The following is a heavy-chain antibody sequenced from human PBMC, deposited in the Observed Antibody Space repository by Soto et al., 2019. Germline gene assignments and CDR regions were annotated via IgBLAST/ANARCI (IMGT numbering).Heavy chain of an antibody. D-gene: IGHD1-7*01. Sequence: GGSLRLSCAASGFTFSINDMHWVRQAPGRGLEWVAVISNDGNNKYYADSVKGRFTLSRDNSKNMVYLQMDSLRVEDTAVYFCAKDHQTYNWDFLFDSWGPGTLVTVYS. CDR2: ISNDGNNK. V-gene: IGHV3-30*18. J-gene: IGHJ4*02. CDR1: GFTFSIND. CDR3: AKDHQTYNWDFLFDS.